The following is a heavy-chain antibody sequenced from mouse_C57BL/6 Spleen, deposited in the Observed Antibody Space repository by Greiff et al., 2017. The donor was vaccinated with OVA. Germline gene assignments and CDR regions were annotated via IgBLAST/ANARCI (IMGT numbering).Heavy chain of an antibody. V-gene: IGHV1-19*01. Sequence: EVQLQQSGPVLVKPGASVKMSCKASGYTFTDYYMNWVKQSHGKSLEWIGVINPYNGGTSYNQKFKGKATLTVDKSSSTAYMELNSLTSEDSAVYYCASSAGDSSGYDAMDYWGQGTSVTVSS. D-gene: IGHD3-2*02. CDR2: INPYNGGT. CDR3: ASSAGDSSGYDAMDY. J-gene: IGHJ4*01. CDR1: GYTFTDYY.